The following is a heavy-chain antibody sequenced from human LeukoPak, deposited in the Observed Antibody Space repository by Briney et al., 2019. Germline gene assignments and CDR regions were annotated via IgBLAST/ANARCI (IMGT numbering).Heavy chain of an antibody. D-gene: IGHD3-10*01. CDR2: ISWDGGST. CDR1: GFTFSSYE. CDR3: AKGTDLYGSGSLFDY. J-gene: IGHJ4*02. Sequence: GGSLRLSCAASGFTFSSYEMNWVRQAPGKGLEWVSLISWDGGSTYYADSVKGRFTISRDNSKNSLYLQMNSLRAEDTALYYCAKGTDLYGSGSLFDYWGQGTLVTVSS. V-gene: IGHV3-43D*03.